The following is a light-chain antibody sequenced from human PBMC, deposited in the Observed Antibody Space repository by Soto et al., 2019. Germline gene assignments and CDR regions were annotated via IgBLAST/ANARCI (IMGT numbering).Light chain of an antibody. CDR1: SSDVGGYNY. V-gene: IGLV2-8*01. CDR3: SSFAGSFYWV. J-gene: IGLJ2*01. CDR2: EVS. Sequence: QSVLTQPPSASGSPGQSVTISCTGTSSDVGGYNYVSWDQQHPGKAPKLMIYEVSKRPSGVPDRFSGSKSGNTASLTVSGLQAEDEADYYCSSFAGSFYWVFGGGTKLTVL.